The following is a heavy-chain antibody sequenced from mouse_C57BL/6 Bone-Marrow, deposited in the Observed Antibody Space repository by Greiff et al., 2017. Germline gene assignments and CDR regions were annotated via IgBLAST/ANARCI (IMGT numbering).Heavy chain of an antibody. CDR1: GFSFNTYA. CDR2: IRSKSNNYAT. Sequence: EVMLVESGGGLVQPKGSLKLSCAASGFSFNTYAMNWVRQAPGKGLEWVARIRSKSNNYATYYADSVKDRFTISRDDSESMLYLQMNNLKTEDTAMYYCVRQRDGNYFYWYFDVWGTGTTVTVSS. CDR3: VRQRDGNYFYWYFDV. V-gene: IGHV10-1*01. J-gene: IGHJ1*03. D-gene: IGHD2-1*01.